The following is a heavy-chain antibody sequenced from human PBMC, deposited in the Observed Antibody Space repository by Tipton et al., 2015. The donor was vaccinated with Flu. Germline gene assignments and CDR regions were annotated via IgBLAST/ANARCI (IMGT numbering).Heavy chain of an antibody. CDR3: AKVLLTFAPHYYYGMDV. Sequence: SLRLSCAASGVTFSSYGMYWARQAPGKGLEWVAVISYDGSSKYYADSVKGRFTISRDKSKNTLYLQMNSLRAEDTAEYYCAKVLLTFAPHYYYGMDVWCQETTVTVS. J-gene: IGHJ6*02. V-gene: IGHV3-30*18. D-gene: IGHD2-15*01. CDR1: GVTFSSYG. CDR2: ISYDGSSK.